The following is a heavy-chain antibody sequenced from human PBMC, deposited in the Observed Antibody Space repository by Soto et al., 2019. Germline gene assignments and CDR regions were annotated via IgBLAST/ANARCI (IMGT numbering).Heavy chain of an antibody. J-gene: IGHJ4*02. Sequence: ASVKVSCKASGYTFTSYGISWVRQDTGQGLEWMGWISAYNGNTNYAQKLQGRVTMTTDTSTSTAYMELRSLRSDDTAVYYCARVFSEVVVVPDFDYWGQGTLVTVSS. CDR2: ISAYNGNT. CDR3: ARVFSEVVVVPDFDY. CDR1: GYTFTSYG. D-gene: IGHD2-15*01. V-gene: IGHV1-18*01.